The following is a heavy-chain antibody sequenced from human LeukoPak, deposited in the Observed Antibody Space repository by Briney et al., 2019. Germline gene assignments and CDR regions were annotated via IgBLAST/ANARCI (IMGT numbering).Heavy chain of an antibody. J-gene: IGHJ3*02. CDR3: ARRGSSGWYGDDAFDI. Sequence: GESLKISCKGSGYTFTSYWIGWVRQMPGKGLEWMGIIYPGDSDTRYSPSFQGQVSISADKSISTAYLQWSSLKASDTAMYYCARRGSSGWYGDDAFDIWGQGTMVTVSS. V-gene: IGHV5-51*01. D-gene: IGHD6-19*01. CDR2: IYPGDSDT. CDR1: GYTFTSYW.